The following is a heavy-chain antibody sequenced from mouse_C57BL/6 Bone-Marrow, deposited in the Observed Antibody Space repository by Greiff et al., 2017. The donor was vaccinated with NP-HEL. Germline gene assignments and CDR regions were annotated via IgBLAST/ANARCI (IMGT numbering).Heavy chain of an antibody. J-gene: IGHJ3*01. Sequence: VQLQQSGAELVRPGASVKLSCKASGYTFTDYYINWVKQRPGQGLEWIARIYPGSGNTYYNEKFKGKATLTAEKSSSTASMQLSSLTAEDSAVYVCARSGGYYAAWFAYWGQGNLVTVSA. CDR1: GYTFTDYY. D-gene: IGHD2-3*01. CDR3: ARSGGYYAAWFAY. V-gene: IGHV1-76*01. CDR2: IYPGSGNT.